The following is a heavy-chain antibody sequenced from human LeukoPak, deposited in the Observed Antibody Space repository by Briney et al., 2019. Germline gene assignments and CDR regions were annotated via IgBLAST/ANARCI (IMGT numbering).Heavy chain of an antibody. D-gene: IGHD2-21*02. CDR3: ASGDLEFDY. Sequence: SETLSLTCTVSGGSLSSSSYYWGWIRHPPGKGLEWIGSIYYSGSTYYNPSLKSRVTISVDTSKNQFSLKLSSVTAADTAVYYCASGDLEFDYWGQGTLVTVSS. CDR2: IYYSGST. J-gene: IGHJ4*02. CDR1: GGSLSSSSYY. V-gene: IGHV4-39*01.